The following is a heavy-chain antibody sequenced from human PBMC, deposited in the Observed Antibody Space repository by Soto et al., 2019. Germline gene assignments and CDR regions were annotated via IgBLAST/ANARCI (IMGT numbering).Heavy chain of an antibody. J-gene: IGHJ6*02. CDR1: GFTFNTYG. V-gene: IGHV3-33*08. CDR3: ARADCTGAYCYSWPFNYGVDV. CDR2: IWYDGSNK. D-gene: IGHD2-15*01. Sequence: GGSLRLSCTTSGFTFNTYGMHWVRQAPGKGLEWVAIIWYDGSNKYYADSVKGRFTISRDNSRNTLYLQMNSLRAEDAALYYCARADCTGAYCYSWPFNYGVDVWGQGTTVTVSS.